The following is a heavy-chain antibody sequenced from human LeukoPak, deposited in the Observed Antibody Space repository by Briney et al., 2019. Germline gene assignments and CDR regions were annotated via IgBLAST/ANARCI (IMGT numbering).Heavy chain of an antibody. CDR2: ISYDGSNK. CDR1: QFTFSSYG. V-gene: IGHV3-30*03. J-gene: IGHJ4*02. CDR3: ARALRGTMIVVAFDY. D-gene: IGHD3-22*01. Sequence: HSGTSLRLSCAASQFTFSSYGMHWVRQAPGKGLEWVAVISYDGSNKYYADSVKGRFTISRDNSKNTLYLEMNSLRAEDTAVYYCARALRGTMIVVAFDYWGQGTLVTVSS.